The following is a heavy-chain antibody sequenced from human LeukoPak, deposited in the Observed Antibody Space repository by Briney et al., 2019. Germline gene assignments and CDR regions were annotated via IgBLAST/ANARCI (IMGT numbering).Heavy chain of an antibody. V-gene: IGHV4-39*01. CDR2: IYYIGST. CDR3: ARHIGGRYYYYYMDV. D-gene: IGHD3-16*02. J-gene: IGHJ6*03. CDR1: DGSISSSSYY. Sequence: SETLSLTCTVSDGSISSSSYYWGWIRQPPGKGLEWIGNIYYIGSTYYNPSLKSRVTISVDTSKNQFSLKLSSVTAADTAVYYCARHIGGRYYYYYMDVWGKGTTVTISS.